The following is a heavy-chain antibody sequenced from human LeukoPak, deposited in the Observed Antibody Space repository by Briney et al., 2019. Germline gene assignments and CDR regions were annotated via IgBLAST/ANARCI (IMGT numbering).Heavy chain of an antibody. D-gene: IGHD3-10*01. CDR3: AKADHSGSYSIIDY. J-gene: IGHJ4*02. CDR1: GFTFSSYA. Sequence: GGSLRLSCAPSGFTFSSYAMSWVRQAPGKGLEWVSAISGSDGSTYYADSVKGRFTISRDNSKNTLYLQMNSLRAEDTAVYYCAKADHSGSYSIIDYWGQGTLVTVSS. CDR2: ISGSDGST. V-gene: IGHV3-23*01.